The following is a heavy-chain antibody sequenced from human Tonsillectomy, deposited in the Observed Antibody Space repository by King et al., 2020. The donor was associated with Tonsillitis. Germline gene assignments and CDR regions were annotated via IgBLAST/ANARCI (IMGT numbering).Heavy chain of an antibody. V-gene: IGHV4-34*01. CDR2: INHSGST. J-gene: IGHJ4*02. Sequence: GGGVLEPAGALSLTCAVYGGSFSGYYWSWIRQPPGKGLEWIGEINHSGSTDYNPSLKRRVTISVDTSKNQVSLKLSYVTAADTAVYYCARGIFWSGYYAFDYWGQGTLVTVSS. CDR1: GGSFSGYY. CDR3: ARGIFWSGYYAFDY. D-gene: IGHD3-3*01.